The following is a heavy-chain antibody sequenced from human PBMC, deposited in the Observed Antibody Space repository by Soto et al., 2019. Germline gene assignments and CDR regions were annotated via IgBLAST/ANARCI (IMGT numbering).Heavy chain of an antibody. CDR2: ISGSGGST. D-gene: IGHD3-9*01. CDR3: AKDRSVLRYLDWLFDH. Sequence: EVQMLEFGGSLVQPGGSLRLSFAASEFSFSSYAMSWVGQAPGNGMEWVSAISGSGGSTYYADSVKGRFTISRDNSKNTLYLQMNCLRAEYTAVYYCAKDRSVLRYLDWLFDHWGQGTLVNVSS. CDR1: EFSFSSYA. J-gene: IGHJ4*02. V-gene: IGHV3-23*01.